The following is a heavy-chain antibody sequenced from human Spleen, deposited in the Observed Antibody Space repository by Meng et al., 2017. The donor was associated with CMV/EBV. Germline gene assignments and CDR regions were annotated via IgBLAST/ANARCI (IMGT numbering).Heavy chain of an antibody. D-gene: IGHD3-22*01. CDR2: ISGSGGST. CDR1: GFTFSSYA. V-gene: IGHV3-23*01. J-gene: IGHJ4*02. CDR3: ATAGDYYDSRGYPY. Sequence: GESLKISCAASGFTFSSYAMSWVRQAPGKGLEWVSGISGSGGSTYYADSVKGRFTISRDNSKNTLYVQMNSLRAEDTALYYCATAGDYYDSRGYPYWGQGTLVTVSS.